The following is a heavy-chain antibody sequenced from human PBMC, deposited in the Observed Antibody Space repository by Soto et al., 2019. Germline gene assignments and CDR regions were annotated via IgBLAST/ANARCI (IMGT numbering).Heavy chain of an antibody. V-gene: IGHV6-1*01. J-gene: IGHJ2*01. D-gene: IGHD5-12*01. Sequence: QAQLQQSGPGLVKPSQTLSLTCAISGDSVSSKSATWSWIRQSPSRGLEWLGRTYYRSKWYNDYAVSVKGRIVINSDTSKNQSSLQLNSVTPEDTAVYYCARDGSGFHWYFDLWGRGTPVTVSS. CDR2: TYYRSKWYN. CDR3: ARDGSGFHWYFDL. CDR1: GDSVSSKSAT.